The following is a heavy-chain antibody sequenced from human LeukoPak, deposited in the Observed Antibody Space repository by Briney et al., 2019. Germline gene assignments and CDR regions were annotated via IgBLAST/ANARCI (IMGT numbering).Heavy chain of an antibody. D-gene: IGHD6-19*01. CDR2: ISSSSSYI. CDR3: AKDTTVAGKGFFDY. Sequence: GGSLRLSCAASGFTFSSYSMNWVRQAPGKGLEWVSSISSSSSYIYYADSVKGRFTISRDNAKNSLYLQMNSLRAEDTAVYYCAKDTTVAGKGFFDYWGQGTLVTVSS. CDR1: GFTFSSYS. J-gene: IGHJ4*02. V-gene: IGHV3-21*01.